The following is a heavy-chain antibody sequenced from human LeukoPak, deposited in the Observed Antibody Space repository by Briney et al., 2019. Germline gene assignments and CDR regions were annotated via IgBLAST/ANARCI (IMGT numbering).Heavy chain of an antibody. V-gene: IGHV4-34*01. D-gene: IGHD3-10*01. Sequence: SETLSLTCAVYGGSFSGYYWSWIRQPPGKGLEWIGEINHSGSTNYNPSLKSRVTISVDTSKNQFSLKLSSVTAADTAVYYCARVAVRGVPPYRYYYYYGMDVWGQGTTVTVSS. J-gene: IGHJ6*02. CDR2: INHSGST. CDR3: ARVAVRGVPPYRYYYYYGMDV. CDR1: GGSFSGYY.